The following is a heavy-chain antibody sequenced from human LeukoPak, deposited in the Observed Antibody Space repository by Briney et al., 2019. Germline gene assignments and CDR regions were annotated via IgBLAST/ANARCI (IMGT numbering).Heavy chain of an antibody. V-gene: IGHV4-39*01. CDR2: LHHTGRN. J-gene: IGHJ3*02. Sequence: SETLSLTCTVSGDSLTSSSHYWGWIRQPPGKRLQWVASLHHTGRNYSNAALKSRVSISMDTAKSQFSLKVNSVTAADSGVYYCVADMTASAAFDIWGQGTMVAVSS. CDR1: GDSLTSSSHY. CDR3: VADMTASAAFDI. D-gene: IGHD2-21*02.